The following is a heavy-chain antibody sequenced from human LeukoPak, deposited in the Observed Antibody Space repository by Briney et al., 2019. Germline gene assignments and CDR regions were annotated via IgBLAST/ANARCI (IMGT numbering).Heavy chain of an antibody. Sequence: SETLSLTCTVSGGSISSSSYYWSWIRQPPGKGLEWIGEINHSGSTNYNPSLKSRVTISVDTSKNQFSLKLSSVTAADTAVYYCARHLRRYYGSGSYGFDYWGQGTLVTVSS. CDR3: ARHLRRYYGSGSYGFDY. CDR2: INHSGST. CDR1: GGSISSSSYY. D-gene: IGHD3-10*01. V-gene: IGHV4-39*01. J-gene: IGHJ4*02.